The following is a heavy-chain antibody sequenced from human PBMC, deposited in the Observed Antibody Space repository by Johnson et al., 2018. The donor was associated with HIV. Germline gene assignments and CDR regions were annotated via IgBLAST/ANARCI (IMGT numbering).Heavy chain of an antibody. CDR1: GFTFDDYD. J-gene: IGHJ3*02. Sequence: QVQLVESGGGLVQPGGSLRLSCAASGFTFDDYDMSWVRQAPGKGLEWVSYIRTDGSSTYYADAVKGRFTISRDNANNSLYLQMNRLKAEDTALYYCAKTYYDFWSGYFGAFDIWGQGTMVTVSS. CDR2: IRTDGSST. CDR3: AKTYYDFWSGYFGAFDI. V-gene: IGHV3-11*04. D-gene: IGHD3-3*01.